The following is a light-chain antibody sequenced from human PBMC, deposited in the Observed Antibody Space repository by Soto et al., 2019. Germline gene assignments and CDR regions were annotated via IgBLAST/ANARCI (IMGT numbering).Light chain of an antibody. V-gene: IGKV3-20*01. CDR2: GAS. Sequence: EIVLTKSPGILSLSPGERATLSGRASQSVSNDFLAWYQQKPGQAPRLLIYGASSRATGIPDRFSGSGSGTDFTLTISRLEPEDFAVYYCQQYGSSPDTFGQGTKVDIK. CDR3: QQYGSSPDT. CDR1: QSVSNDF. J-gene: IGKJ1*01.